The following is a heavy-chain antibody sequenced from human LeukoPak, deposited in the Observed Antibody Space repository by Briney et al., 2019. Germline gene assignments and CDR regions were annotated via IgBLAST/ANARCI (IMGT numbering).Heavy chain of an antibody. J-gene: IGHJ4*02. D-gene: IGHD1-26*01. CDR3: ARGQSWAFDY. CDR2: INSDGTSR. Sequence: PGGSLRLSCAASGFTFSSYWMHWVRQAPGKGLVWVSRINSDGTSRDYADSVKGRFTISRDNAKNTLFLQMNSLRAEDTAVYYCARGQSWAFDYWGQGTLVTVSS. CDR1: GFTFSSYW. V-gene: IGHV3-74*01.